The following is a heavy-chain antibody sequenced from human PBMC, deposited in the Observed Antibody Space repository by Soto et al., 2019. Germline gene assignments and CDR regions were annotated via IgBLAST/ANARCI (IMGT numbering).Heavy chain of an antibody. CDR2: IIPIFGTA. J-gene: IGHJ4*02. V-gene: IGHV1-69*13. D-gene: IGHD1-26*01. Sequence: SVKVSCKASGGTFSSYAISWVRQAPGQGLEWMGGIIPIFGTANYAQKFQGRVTITADESTSTAYMELSSLRSEDTAVYYCARVQWELPNYYYFDYWGQGTLVTVSS. CDR1: GGTFSSYA. CDR3: ARVQWELPNYYYFDY.